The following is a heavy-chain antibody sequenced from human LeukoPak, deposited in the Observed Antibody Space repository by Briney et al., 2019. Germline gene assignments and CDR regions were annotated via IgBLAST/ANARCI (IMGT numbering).Heavy chain of an antibody. Sequence: SVKVSCKASGGTFSSYAISWVRQAPGQGLEWMGGIIPIFGTANYAQKFQGRVTITADESTSTAYMELRSLRSDDTAVYYCARERLDGMDVWGQGTTVTVSS. J-gene: IGHJ6*02. CDR3: ARERLDGMDV. CDR1: GGTFSSYA. D-gene: IGHD3-9*01. V-gene: IGHV1-69*13. CDR2: IIPIFGTA.